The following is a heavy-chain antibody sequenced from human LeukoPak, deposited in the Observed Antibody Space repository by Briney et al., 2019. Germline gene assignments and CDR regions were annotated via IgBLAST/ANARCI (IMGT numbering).Heavy chain of an antibody. D-gene: IGHD2-21*02. Sequence: GGSLRLSCVASKITFSNYRMHWVRQAPGKGLEWVSAISGSGGSTYYADSVKGRFTISRDNSMNTLYLQMNSLRAEDTAVYYCAKAGYCGGDYRFQNDAFDIWGQGTMVTVSS. CDR2: ISGSGGST. CDR1: KITFSNYR. V-gene: IGHV3-23*01. CDR3: AKAGYCGGDYRFQNDAFDI. J-gene: IGHJ3*02.